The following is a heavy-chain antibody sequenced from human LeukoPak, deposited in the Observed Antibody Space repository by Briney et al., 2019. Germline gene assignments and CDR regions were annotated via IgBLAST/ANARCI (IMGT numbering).Heavy chain of an antibody. CDR3: AKYCSSTSCYRARWFDP. D-gene: IGHD2-2*01. CDR1: GFTFSSYA. CDR2: ISGSGGST. J-gene: IGHJ5*02. V-gene: IGHV3-23*01. Sequence: GGALRLSCAASGFTFSSYAMSWVRQAPGNGLDWFSAISGSGGSTYYADSVKGRFTISRDNSKNTLYLQMNSLRAEDTAVYYCAKYCSSTSCYRARWFDPWGQGTLVTVSS.